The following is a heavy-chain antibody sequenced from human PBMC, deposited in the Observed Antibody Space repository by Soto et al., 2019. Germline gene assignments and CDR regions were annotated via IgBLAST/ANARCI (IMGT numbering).Heavy chain of an antibody. J-gene: IGHJ4*02. Sequence: PCGPLRLSCAASGCTFSSYGMHRARQAPGKGLDWVAAIWYNGRNKYYADSVKGRFTISRDNSKKTLYLQMNCLRAVDTAGCYSVSSQRSYSTSWYELSYWGQGPLVRVSS. V-gene: IGHV3-33*01. CDR1: GCTFSSYG. CDR3: VSSQRSYSTSWYELSY. CDR2: IWYNGRNK. D-gene: IGHD6-13*01.